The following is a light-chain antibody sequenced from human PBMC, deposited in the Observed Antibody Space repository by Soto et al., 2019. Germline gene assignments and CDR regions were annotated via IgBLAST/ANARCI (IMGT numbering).Light chain of an antibody. CDR1: QSVSSSY. J-gene: IGKJ2*01. Sequence: EIVLTQSPGTLSLSPGERATLSCRASQSVSSSYLGWYQQKPGQAPRLLTYGASSRATGIPDRFSGSGSGTDFTLTISRLEPEDFAVYYCQQYGSSPYTFGQGTKVEIK. CDR3: QQYGSSPYT. CDR2: GAS. V-gene: IGKV3-20*01.